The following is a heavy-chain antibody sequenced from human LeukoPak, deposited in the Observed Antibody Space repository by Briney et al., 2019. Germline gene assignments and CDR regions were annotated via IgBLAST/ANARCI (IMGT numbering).Heavy chain of an antibody. V-gene: IGHV3-23*01. J-gene: IGHJ4*02. CDR2: ISGSGGIT. CDR3: AARPGEVAVPFDY. Sequence: GGSLRLSCAASGFTFSTFAMTWVRQAPGKGLEWVSLISGSGGITYYADSVNGRFTISRDNSKNTLCLQMHSLRAEDTAVYYCAARPGEVAVPFDYWGQGTPVTVSS. D-gene: IGHD2-15*01. CDR1: GFTFSTFA.